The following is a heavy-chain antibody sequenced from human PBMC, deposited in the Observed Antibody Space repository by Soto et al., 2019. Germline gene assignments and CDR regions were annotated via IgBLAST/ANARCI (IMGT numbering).Heavy chain of an antibody. Sequence: TFTSYYMHWVRQAPGQGLEWMGIINPSGGSTSYAQKFQGRVTMTRDTSTSTVYMELSSLRSEDTAVYYCARDRSSANRWGMDVWGQGTTVTVSS. CDR3: ARDRSSANRWGMDV. V-gene: IGHV1-46*01. CDR2: INPSGGST. D-gene: IGHD3-22*01. CDR1: TFTSYY. J-gene: IGHJ6*02.